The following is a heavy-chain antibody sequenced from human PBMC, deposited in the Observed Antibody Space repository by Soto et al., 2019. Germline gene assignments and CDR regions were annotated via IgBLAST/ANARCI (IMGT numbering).Heavy chain of an antibody. CDR3: ARLVACSGGSCRFDP. J-gene: IGHJ5*02. D-gene: IGHD2-15*01. CDR1: GGSISSSNYY. Sequence: QLQLQESGPGLVTPSETLSLTCTVSGGSISSSNYYWAWIRQPPGKGLEWIGSIYYRGTTYYIASLKSRVIISIDTSNNQFSLRVNSVTAADTAVYYCARLVACSGGSCRFDPWGQGTLVTVSS. CDR2: IYYRGTT. V-gene: IGHV4-39*01.